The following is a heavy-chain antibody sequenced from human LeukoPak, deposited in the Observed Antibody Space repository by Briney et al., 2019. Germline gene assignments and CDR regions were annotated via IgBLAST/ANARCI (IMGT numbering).Heavy chain of an antibody. CDR1: GVSISSGDYY. Sequence: PSETLSLTCTVSGVSISSGDYYWSWVRQPPGKGLEWIGYIYYSGSTYYNPSLKSRATISVNTSKTQFSLKLSAVASANTPGCFCARGQAAAEDYWGQGTLVTVSS. J-gene: IGHJ4*02. CDR3: ARGQAAAEDY. CDR2: IYYSGST. D-gene: IGHD6-13*01. V-gene: IGHV4-30-4*08.